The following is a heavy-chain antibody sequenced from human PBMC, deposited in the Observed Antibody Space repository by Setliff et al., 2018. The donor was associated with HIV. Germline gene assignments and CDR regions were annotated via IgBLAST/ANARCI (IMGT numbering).Heavy chain of an antibody. CDR3: ARVVDTSGGYWGSFYRYMDV. J-gene: IGHJ6*03. CDR2: ISGSGGNT. D-gene: IGHD3-10*01. V-gene: IGHV3-23*01. CDR1: GFTFSIHA. Sequence: GGSLRLSCAAPGFTFSIHAMSWVRQAPGKGLEWVSAISGSGGNTYYADSVKGRFTVSRDNAKNSLYLQMNSLRAEDTAVYYCARVVDTSGGYWGSFYRYMDVWGKGTTVTVSS.